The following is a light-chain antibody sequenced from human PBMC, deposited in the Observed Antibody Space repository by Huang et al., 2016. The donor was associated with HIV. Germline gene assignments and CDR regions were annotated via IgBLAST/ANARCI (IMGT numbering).Light chain of an antibody. Sequence: EIVMTQSPATLSVSPGQRVTLSCRANRSVITNLAWYQQRHDQAPRLLIYGSSTRAPGIPARFSGSGSGTDFSLTISSLQSEDFALYYCHQYNNWLLSFGGGTRV. CDR3: HQYNNWLLS. CDR2: GSS. CDR1: RSVITN. V-gene: IGKV3-15*01. J-gene: IGKJ4*01.